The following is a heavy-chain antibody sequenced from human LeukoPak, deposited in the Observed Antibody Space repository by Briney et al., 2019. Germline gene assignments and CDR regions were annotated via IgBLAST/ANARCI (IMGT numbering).Heavy chain of an antibody. D-gene: IGHD4-23*01. CDR3: ATGPYDYGGNSATGFDY. CDR1: GFTFSSYW. J-gene: IGHJ4*02. V-gene: IGHV3-74*01. CDR2: INSDGSSTT. Sequence: GGSLRLSCAASGFTFSSYWMHWIRQAPGKGLVWVSRINSDGSSTTSYADSVKGRFTISRDNAKNTLYLQMNSLRAEDTAVYYCATGPYDYGGNSATGFDYWGQGTLVTVSS.